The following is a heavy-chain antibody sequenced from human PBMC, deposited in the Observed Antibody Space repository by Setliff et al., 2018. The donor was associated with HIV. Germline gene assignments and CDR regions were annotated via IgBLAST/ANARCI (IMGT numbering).Heavy chain of an antibody. CDR2: IIPIFGTA. V-gene: IGHV1-69*13. D-gene: IGHD5-12*01. CDR3: ARVGERWLQFYYFDN. Sequence: SVKVSCKASGGTFSSYAISWVRQAPGQGLEWMGGIIPIFGTANYAQKFQGRVTITADESTSTAYMELSSLRSEDTAVYYCARVGERWLQFYYFDNWGQGTLVT. CDR1: GGTFSSYA. J-gene: IGHJ4*02.